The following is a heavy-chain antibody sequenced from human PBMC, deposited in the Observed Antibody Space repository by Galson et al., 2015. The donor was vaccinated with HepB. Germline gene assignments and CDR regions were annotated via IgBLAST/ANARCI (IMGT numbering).Heavy chain of an antibody. V-gene: IGHV3-53*01. D-gene: IGHD6-13*01. CDR1: GFTVSSNY. CDR3: ATSSSSWPLTIYYYYYYYMDV. Sequence: SLRLSCAASGFTVSSNYMSWVRQAPGKGLEWVSVIYSGGSTYYADSVKGRFTISRDNSKNTLYLQMNSLRAEDTAVYYCATSSSSWPLTIYYYYYYYMDVWGKGTTVTVSS. J-gene: IGHJ6*03. CDR2: IYSGGST.